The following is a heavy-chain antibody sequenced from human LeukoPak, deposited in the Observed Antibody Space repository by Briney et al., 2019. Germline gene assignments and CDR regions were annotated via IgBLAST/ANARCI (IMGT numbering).Heavy chain of an antibody. J-gene: IGHJ3*02. CDR1: GYTFTSYG. D-gene: IGHD3-9*01. CDR3: ARVQRFRYDILTGYYRFDAFDI. V-gene: IGHV1-18*04. Sequence: GASVKVSCKAAGYTFTSYGISWVRQAPGQGLEWMGWISAYNGNTNYAQKLQGRVTMTTDTSTSTAYMELRSLRSDDTAVYYCARVQRFRYDILTGYYRFDAFDIWGQGTMVTVSS. CDR2: ISAYNGNT.